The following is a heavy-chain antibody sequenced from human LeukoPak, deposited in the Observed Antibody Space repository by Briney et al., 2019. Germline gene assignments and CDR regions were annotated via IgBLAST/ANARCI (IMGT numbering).Heavy chain of an antibody. V-gene: IGHV4-59*11. CDR3: ARGAAIVYDVCDL. D-gene: IGHD3-16*01. J-gene: IGHJ3*01. CDR2: IHYRGST. CDR1: GGSIRPHY. Sequence: KPSETLSLTCTVSGGSIRPHYWRWMRQSPGKEVEWIGDIHYRGSTNFNPSLKSRVTFSVDTSQNQFSLTVTSVTAADSAVFYCARGAAIVYDVCDLWGRGTMVTVSS.